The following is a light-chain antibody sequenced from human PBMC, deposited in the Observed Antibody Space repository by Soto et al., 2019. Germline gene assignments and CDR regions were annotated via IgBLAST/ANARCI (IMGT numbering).Light chain of an antibody. CDR2: DAS. CDR3: QQYGDLPLT. J-gene: IGKJ4*01. CDR1: QDISNH. Sequence: DIQMTQSPSSLSASVGDRVTITCQASQDISNHLNWYQQKPGKAPKLLIFDASSVEAGVPSRFSGSGSGTHLTFTIHSLQAEDIATYFCQQYGDLPLTFGGGTKV. V-gene: IGKV1-33*01.